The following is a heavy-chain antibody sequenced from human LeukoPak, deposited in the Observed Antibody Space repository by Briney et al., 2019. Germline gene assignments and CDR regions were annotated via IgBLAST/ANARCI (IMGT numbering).Heavy chain of an antibody. CDR3: ARYCSSTSCSQHFDY. CDR1: GGSISSGSYY. CDR2: IYTSGST. D-gene: IGHD2-2*01. Sequence: SQTLSLTCTVSGGSISSGSYYWSWIRQPAGKGLEWIGRIYTSGSTNYNPSLKSRVTISVDTSKNQFSLKLGSVTAADTAVYYCARYCSSTSCSQHFDYWGQGTLVTVSS. J-gene: IGHJ4*02. V-gene: IGHV4-61*02.